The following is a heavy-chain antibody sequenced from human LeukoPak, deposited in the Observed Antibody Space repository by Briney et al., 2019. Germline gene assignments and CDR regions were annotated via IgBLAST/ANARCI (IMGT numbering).Heavy chain of an antibody. Sequence: GATVKVSCKTSGYDFKDYYIQWIKQAPGKGFEWVGRIDPQYTETAYAEKTRGRVTISADTSTDTVYLEVRSLRSEDTAVYFCARPHGNDDGYFDHWGQGTPVTVSS. V-gene: IGHV1-69-2*01. J-gene: IGHJ4*02. CDR1: GYDFKDYY. D-gene: IGHD2-8*01. CDR2: IDPQYTET. CDR3: ARPHGNDDGYFDH.